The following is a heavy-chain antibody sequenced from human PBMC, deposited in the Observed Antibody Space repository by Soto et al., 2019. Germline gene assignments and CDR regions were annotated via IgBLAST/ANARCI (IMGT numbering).Heavy chain of an antibody. D-gene: IGHD6-13*01. Sequence: GGSLRLSCAASGFTFSYYAMSWVRQAPGKGLEWVSAISGSGHDTYYADSVKGRFTISRDNSKNTLYLQMNSLRAEDTAVYYCAKDQRHYSSSWYIEYWGPGTLVTVSS. J-gene: IGHJ4*02. CDR3: AKDQRHYSSSWYIEY. V-gene: IGHV3-23*01. CDR2: ISGSGHDT. CDR1: GFTFSYYA.